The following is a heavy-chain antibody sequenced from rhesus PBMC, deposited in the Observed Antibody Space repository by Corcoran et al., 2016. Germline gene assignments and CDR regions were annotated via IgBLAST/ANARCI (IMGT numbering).Heavy chain of an antibody. CDR1: GGSISSSNW. D-gene: IGHD6-25*01. CDR2: IYGSGGST. J-gene: IGHJ2*01. Sequence: QVQLQESGPAVVKPSETLSLTCAVSGGSISSSNWWSWIRQSPGKGLEWIGVIYGSGGSTEYNPSLKSRVTISIDTSKNQFSLKLSSVTAADAAVYYCARQIAAAGKGYFDLWGPGTPITISS. CDR3: ARQIAAAGKGYFDL. V-gene: IGHV4-93*02.